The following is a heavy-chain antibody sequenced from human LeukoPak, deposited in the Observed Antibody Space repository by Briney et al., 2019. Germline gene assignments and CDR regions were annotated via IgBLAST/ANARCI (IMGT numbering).Heavy chain of an antibody. CDR3: ARTYYYDSSGFDY. D-gene: IGHD3-22*01. CDR1: GYSISSGYY. J-gene: IGHJ4*02. Sequence: SETLSLTCTVSGYSISSGYYWGWIRQPPGKGLEWIGSIYHSGSTYYNPSLKSRVTISVDTSKNQFSLKLSSVTAADTAVYYCARTYYYDSSGFDYRGQGTLVTVSS. V-gene: IGHV4-38-2*02. CDR2: IYHSGST.